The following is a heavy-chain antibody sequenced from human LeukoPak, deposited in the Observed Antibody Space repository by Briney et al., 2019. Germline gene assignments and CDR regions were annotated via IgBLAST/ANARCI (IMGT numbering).Heavy chain of an antibody. CDR1: GYTFAGYY. J-gene: IGHJ4*02. V-gene: IGHV1-2*02. D-gene: IGHD6-19*01. CDR3: ARTVSGAVAGPFDY. Sequence: ASVKVSCKASGYTFAGYYIHWVRQAPGQGLEWMGWINPNTGDTNYAQKFQDRVTMTRDTSITTAHMELSRLTSDDTAVYYCARTVSGAVAGPFDYWGQGTLVTVSP. CDR2: INPNTGDT.